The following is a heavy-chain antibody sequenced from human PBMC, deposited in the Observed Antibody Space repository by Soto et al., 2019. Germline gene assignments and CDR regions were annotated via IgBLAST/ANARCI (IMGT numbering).Heavy chain of an antibody. CDR1: GFTFSSYA. Sequence: GGSLRLSCAASGFTFSSYAMSWVRQAPGKGLEWVSAISGSGGSTYYADSVKGRFTISRDNSKNTLYLQMNSLRAEDTAVYYCAKYSGQGIAAPYYYYYGMDVWCQGTTVTVSS. V-gene: IGHV3-23*01. CDR2: ISGSGGST. CDR3: AKYSGQGIAAPYYYYYGMDV. D-gene: IGHD6-13*01. J-gene: IGHJ6*02.